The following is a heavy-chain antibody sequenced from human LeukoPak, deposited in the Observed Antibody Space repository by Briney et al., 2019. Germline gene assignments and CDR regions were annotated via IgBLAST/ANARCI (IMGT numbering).Heavy chain of an antibody. V-gene: IGHV3-30-3*01. CDR1: GFTFSSYA. D-gene: IGHD3-10*01. CDR2: ISYDGSNK. CDR3: ARAGMVRGVILY. Sequence: PGGSLRLSCAASGFTFSSYAMHWVRQAPGKGLEWVAVISYDGSNKYYADSVKGRFTISRDNSKNTLYLQTNSLRAEDTAVYYCARAGMVRGVILYWGQGTLVTVSS. J-gene: IGHJ4*02.